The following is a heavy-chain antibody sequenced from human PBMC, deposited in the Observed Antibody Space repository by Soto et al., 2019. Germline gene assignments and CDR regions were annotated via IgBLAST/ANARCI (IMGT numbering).Heavy chain of an antibody. J-gene: IGHJ6*02. Sequence: ASVKVSCKASGYTFTSYDINWVRQATGQGLEWMGWMNPNSGNTGYAQKFQGRVTMTRNTSISTAYMELSSLRSEDTAVYYCARGHSRGYYYYYGMDVWRQGTTVTVSS. V-gene: IGHV1-8*01. CDR2: MNPNSGNT. D-gene: IGHD6-19*01. CDR3: ARGHSRGYYYYYGMDV. CDR1: GYTFTSYD.